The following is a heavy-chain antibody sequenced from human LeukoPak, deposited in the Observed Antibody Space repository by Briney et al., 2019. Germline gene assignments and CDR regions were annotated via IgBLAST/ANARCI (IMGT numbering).Heavy chain of an antibody. Sequence: SETLSLTSAVYGGSFSGYYWSWLRPPPGKGLEWIGEINHSGSTNYNPSLKSRVTISVDTSKNQFSLKLSSVNAADTAVYYCASRRPDIVVVPAAKRSYYYYYMDVWGKGTTVTVSS. J-gene: IGHJ6*03. D-gene: IGHD2-2*01. V-gene: IGHV4-34*01. CDR1: GGSFSGYY. CDR2: INHSGST. CDR3: ASRRPDIVVVPAAKRSYYYYYMDV.